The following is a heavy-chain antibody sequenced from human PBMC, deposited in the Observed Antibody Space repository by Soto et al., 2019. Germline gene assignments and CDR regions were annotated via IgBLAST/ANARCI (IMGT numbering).Heavy chain of an antibody. CDR3: ARDLWEDGCNSERGYFDY. D-gene: IGHD1-26*01. V-gene: IGHV1-69*01. CDR2: IIPIFGTA. Sequence: QVQLVQSGAEVKKPGSSVKVSCKASGGTFSSYAISWVRQAPGQGLEWMGGIIPIFGTANYAQKFQGRVTMTADESTSAAYMGLSRLRSEDKAVYYGARDLWEDGCNSERGYFDYWGQGTLVTVSS. CDR1: GGTFSSYA. J-gene: IGHJ4*02.